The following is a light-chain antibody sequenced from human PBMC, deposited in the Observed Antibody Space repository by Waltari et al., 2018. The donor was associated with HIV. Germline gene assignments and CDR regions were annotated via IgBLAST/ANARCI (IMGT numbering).Light chain of an antibody. CDR1: QSISTW. CDR3: QQYDSYSYT. CDR2: KGS. V-gene: IGKV1-5*03. J-gene: IGKJ2*01. Sequence: DIQMTQSPSTLSASVGDRVNITCRASQSISTWLAWYQQKLGRAPKLLIYKGSNLESGVPSRFSGSGSGTEFTLTISSLQPDDVATYYCQQYDSYSYTFGLGTKLEI.